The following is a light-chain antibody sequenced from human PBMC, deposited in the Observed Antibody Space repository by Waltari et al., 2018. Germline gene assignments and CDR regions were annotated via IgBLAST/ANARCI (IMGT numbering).Light chain of an antibody. Sequence: AIQLTQSPSSLSAYVGDRVTITFRASQDISSALAWYQQKPGDPPKLLIYDASSLQTGVPSRFSGSRSGTDFTLTISSLQSEDSANYYCQQFSNFPVIAFGQGTRLEIK. CDR2: DAS. V-gene: IGKV1D-13*01. CDR1: QDISSA. CDR3: QQFSNFPVIA. J-gene: IGKJ5*01.